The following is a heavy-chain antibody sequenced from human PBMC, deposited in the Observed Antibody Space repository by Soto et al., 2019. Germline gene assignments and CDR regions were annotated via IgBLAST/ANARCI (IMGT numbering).Heavy chain of an antibody. CDR2: IYPGDSDT. CDR1: GYSFTSYW. V-gene: IGHV5-51*01. CDR3: ARPGREQLAGENYFDY. D-gene: IGHD6-6*01. Sequence: GESLKISCKGSGYSFTSYWIGWVRQMPGKGLEWMGIIYPGDSDTRYSPSFQGQVTISADKSISTAYLQWSSLKASDTAMYYCARPGREQLAGENYFDYWGQGTLVTVSS. J-gene: IGHJ4*02.